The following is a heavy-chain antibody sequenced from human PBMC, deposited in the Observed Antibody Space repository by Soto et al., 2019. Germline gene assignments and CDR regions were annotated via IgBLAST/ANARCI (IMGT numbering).Heavy chain of an antibody. CDR2: ISGSGGST. D-gene: IGHD5-12*01. Sequence: GGSLRLSCAASGFTFSSYDMHWVRQATGKGLEWVSAISGSGGSTYYADSVKGRFTISRDNSKNTLYLQMNSLRAEDTAVYYCAKIGYSGYDKPIKYYFDYWGQGTLVTVSS. V-gene: IGHV3-23*01. CDR1: GFTFSSYD. CDR3: AKIGYSGYDKPIKYYFDY. J-gene: IGHJ4*02.